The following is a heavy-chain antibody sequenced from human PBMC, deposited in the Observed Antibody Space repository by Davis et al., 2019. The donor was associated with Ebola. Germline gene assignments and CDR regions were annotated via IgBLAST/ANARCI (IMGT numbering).Heavy chain of an antibody. D-gene: IGHD6-13*01. CDR2: INPNSGGT. J-gene: IGHJ5*02. CDR1: GYTFTGYY. Sequence: ASVKVSCKASGYTFTGYYMHWVRQAPGQGLEWMGWINPNSGGTNYAQKFQGRVTMTRDTSISTAYMELSRLRSDDTAVYYCARGPTLIYSSSWYDWFDPWGQGTLVTVSS. V-gene: IGHV1-2*02. CDR3: ARGPTLIYSSSWYDWFDP.